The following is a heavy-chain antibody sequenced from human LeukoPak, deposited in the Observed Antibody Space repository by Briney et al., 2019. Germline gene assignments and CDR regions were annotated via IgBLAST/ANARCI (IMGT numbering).Heavy chain of an antibody. Sequence: PGGSLRLSCVASGYTFSSYSINWVRQAPGKGLERVSSISVRSNYIYYADSVRGRFSISRDDARDSLYLQMNSLRAEDTAVYYCVRLRRNSDTSGFYYYYDFWGQGTLVTVSS. V-gene: IGHV3-21*01. D-gene: IGHD3-22*01. CDR1: GYTFSSYS. CDR2: ISVRSNYI. J-gene: IGHJ4*02. CDR3: VRLRRNSDTSGFYYYYDF.